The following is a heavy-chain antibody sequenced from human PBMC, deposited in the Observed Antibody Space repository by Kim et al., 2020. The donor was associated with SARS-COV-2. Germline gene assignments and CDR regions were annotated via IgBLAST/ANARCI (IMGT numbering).Heavy chain of an antibody. CDR2: IIPIFGTA. Sequence: SVKVSCKASGGTFSSYAISWVRQAPGQGLEWMGGIIPIFGTANYAQKFQGRVTITADESTSTAYMELSSLRSEDTAVYYCAIGTPFTLVCGGDCYPGAFDIWGQGTMVTVSS. V-gene: IGHV1-69*13. CDR3: AIGTPFTLVCGGDCYPGAFDI. J-gene: IGHJ3*02. D-gene: IGHD2-21*02. CDR1: GGTFSSYA.